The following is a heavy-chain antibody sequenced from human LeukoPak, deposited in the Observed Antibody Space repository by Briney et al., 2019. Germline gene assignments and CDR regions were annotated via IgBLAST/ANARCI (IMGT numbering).Heavy chain of an antibody. V-gene: IGHV1-18*01. CDR1: GYTFTSYG. D-gene: IGHD3-3*01. Sequence: GASVKVSCKASGYTFTSYGISWVRQAPGQGLEWMGWISAYNGNTNYAQKLQGRVTKTTDTSTSTAYMELRSLRSDDTAVYYCARVTYYDFWSGFSYYYYYMDVWGKGTTVTVSS. CDR2: ISAYNGNT. CDR3: ARVTYYDFWSGFSYYYYYMDV. J-gene: IGHJ6*03.